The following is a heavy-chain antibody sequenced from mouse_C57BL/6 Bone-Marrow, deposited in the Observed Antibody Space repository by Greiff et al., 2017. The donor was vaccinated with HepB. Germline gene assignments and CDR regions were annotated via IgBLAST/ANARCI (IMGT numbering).Heavy chain of an antibody. CDR3: ARSAYGSSHYYAMDY. D-gene: IGHD1-1*01. V-gene: IGHV3-8*01. J-gene: IGHJ4*01. CDR1: GYSITSDY. Sequence: EVQGVESGPGLAKPSQTLSLTCSVTGYSITSDYWNWIRKFPGNKLEYMGYISYSGSTYYNPSLKSRISITRDTSKNQYYLQLNSVTTEDTATYYCARSAYGSSHYYAMDYWGQGTSVTVSS. CDR2: ISYSGST.